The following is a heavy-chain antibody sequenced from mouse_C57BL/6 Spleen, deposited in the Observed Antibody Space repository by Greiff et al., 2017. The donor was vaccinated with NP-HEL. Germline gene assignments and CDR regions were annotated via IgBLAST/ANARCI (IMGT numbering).Heavy chain of an antibody. D-gene: IGHD1-1*01. CDR2: IRNKANGYTT. V-gene: IGHV7-3*01. J-gene: IGHJ2*01. Sequence: EVMLVESGGGLVQPGGSLSLSCAASGFTFTDYYMSWVRQPPGKALEWLGFIRNKANGYTTEYSASVKGRFTISRDNSQSILYLQMNALRAEDSATYYCARSQSSGFDYWGQGTTLTVSS. CDR3: ARSQSSGFDY. CDR1: GFTFTDYY.